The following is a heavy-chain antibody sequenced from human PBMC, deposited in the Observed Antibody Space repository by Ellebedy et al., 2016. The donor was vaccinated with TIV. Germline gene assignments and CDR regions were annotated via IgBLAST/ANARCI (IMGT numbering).Heavy chain of an antibody. CDR3: ARDIGGVATGGFDI. Sequence: GGSLRLSXAASGFVFSNYALSWVRQAPGKGLECVSVISGSGGRTDYADSVKGRFTISRDSSKNAVYLQMNSLRADDTAVYYCARDIGGVATGGFDIWGQGTMVTVS. J-gene: IGHJ3*02. D-gene: IGHD1-26*01. CDR2: ISGSGGRT. CDR1: GFVFSNYA. V-gene: IGHV3-23*01.